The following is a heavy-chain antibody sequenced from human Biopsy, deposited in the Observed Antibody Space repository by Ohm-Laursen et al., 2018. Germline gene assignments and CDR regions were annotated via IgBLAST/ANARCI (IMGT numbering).Heavy chain of an antibody. CDR1: GDSISSYY. V-gene: IGHV4-59*01. J-gene: IGHJ2*01. CDR2: VYYTGST. CDR3: ARDRGYYSDRTVPGYFDL. Sequence: SETLSLTWTVSGDSISSYYWSWIRQPPGKGLQWIGYVYYTGSTDYNPSLQSRVTISVDTSKNHFSLSLRSVTPADTAIYYCARDRGYYSDRTVPGYFDLWGRGTLVTVSS. D-gene: IGHD3-22*01.